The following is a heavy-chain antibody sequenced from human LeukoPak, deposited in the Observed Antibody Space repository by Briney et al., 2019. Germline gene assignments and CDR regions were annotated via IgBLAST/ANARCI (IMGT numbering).Heavy chain of an antibody. CDR3: AKGSDYPDN. CDR2: ISYDGSNK. CDR1: GFTFSSYA. Sequence: GGSLRLSCAASGFTFSSYAMHWVRQAPGKGLEWVAVISYDGSNKYYADSVKGRFTISRDNSKNTLYLQMNSLRAEDTCVYYCAKGSDYPDNWGQGTLVTVSS. J-gene: IGHJ4*02. V-gene: IGHV3-30*04.